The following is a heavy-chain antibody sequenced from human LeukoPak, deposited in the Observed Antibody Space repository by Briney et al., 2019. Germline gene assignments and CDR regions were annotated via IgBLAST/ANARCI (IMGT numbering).Heavy chain of an antibody. J-gene: IGHJ4*02. D-gene: IGHD6-13*01. Sequence: GASVKVSCKASGGTFSSYAISWVRQAPGQRLEWMGRIIPIFGTANYAQKFQGRVTITTDESTSTAYMELSSLRSEDTAVYYCARNPYSSSWYSGYWGQGTLVTVSS. CDR1: GGTFSSYA. CDR3: ARNPYSSSWYSGY. CDR2: IIPIFGTA. V-gene: IGHV1-69*05.